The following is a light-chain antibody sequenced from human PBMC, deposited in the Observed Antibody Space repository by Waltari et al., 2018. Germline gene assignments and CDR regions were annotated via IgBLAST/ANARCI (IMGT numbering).Light chain of an antibody. CDR2: EVS. J-gene: IGLJ2*01. CDR1: SSDVGRYNL. CDR3: CSVALSSATSVI. Sequence: QSALTQPASVSGSPGQSITISCTGTSSDVGRYNLVSWYQQYPGKAPKLIIYEVSSSPSGVSDCFTGSKSANTASLTNSGLQVEDEAVYDCCSVALSSATSVILGGGTKLAVL. V-gene: IGLV2-23*02.